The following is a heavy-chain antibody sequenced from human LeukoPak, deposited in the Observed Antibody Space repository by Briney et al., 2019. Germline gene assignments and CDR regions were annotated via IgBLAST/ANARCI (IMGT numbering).Heavy chain of an antibody. J-gene: IGHJ6*02. D-gene: IGHD3-10*01. CDR3: ASEGVRGVIRTSDYYGMDV. Sequence: GASVKVSCKASGYILSRYAMNWVRQAPGQRLEWMGWINAGNGNTKYSQKFQGRVTITRDTSASTAYMELSSLRSEDTAVYYCASEGVRGVIRTSDYYGMDVWGQGTTVTVSS. CDR2: INAGNGNT. CDR1: GYILSRYA. V-gene: IGHV1-3*01.